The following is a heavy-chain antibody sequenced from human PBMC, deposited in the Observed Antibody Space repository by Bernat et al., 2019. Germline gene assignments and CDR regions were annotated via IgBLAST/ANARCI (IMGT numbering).Heavy chain of an antibody. J-gene: IGHJ4*02. CDR3: ARHNCGGNPVFDY. CDR2: IYYSGST. D-gene: IGHD7-27*01. Sequence: QVQLQESGPGLVKPSETLSLTCTVSGDSISTYFWSWIRQPPGKGLEWIGYIYYSGSTNYNPSLMSRVTISVDTSKNQFSLKLSSVTAADTAVYYCARHNCGGNPVFDYWGQGILVTVSS. CDR1: GDSISTYF. V-gene: IGHV4-59*08.